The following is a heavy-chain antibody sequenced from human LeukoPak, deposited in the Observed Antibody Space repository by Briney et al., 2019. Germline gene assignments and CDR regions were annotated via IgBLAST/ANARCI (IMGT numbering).Heavy chain of an antibody. CDR2: ISAYNGNT. V-gene: IGHV1-18*01. CDR1: GYTFTSYG. CDR3: ARDQGLHSSSWYGSPPGDY. D-gene: IGHD6-13*01. Sequence: GASVKVSCKASGYTFTSYGISWVRQAPGQGLEWMGWISAYNGNTNYAQKLQGRVTMTTDTSTSTAYMELRSLRSDDTAVYYCARDQGLHSSSWYGSPPGDYWGQGTLVTVSS. J-gene: IGHJ4*02.